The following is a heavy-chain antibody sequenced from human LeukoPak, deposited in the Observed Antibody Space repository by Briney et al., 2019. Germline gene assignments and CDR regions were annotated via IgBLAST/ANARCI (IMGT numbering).Heavy chain of an antibody. V-gene: IGHV3-53*01. J-gene: IGHJ4*02. CDR3: ARVTGLQLVQGLDY. Sequence: PGGSLRLSCAASGFTVSSKYMSWVRQAPGKGLEWVSVIYSGDTTYYADSVKGRFTISRDNSKHTLYLHMNSLRAEDTAVYYCARVTGLQLVQGLDYWGQGTLVTVSS. CDR1: GFTVSSKY. CDR2: IYSGDTT. D-gene: IGHD6-13*01.